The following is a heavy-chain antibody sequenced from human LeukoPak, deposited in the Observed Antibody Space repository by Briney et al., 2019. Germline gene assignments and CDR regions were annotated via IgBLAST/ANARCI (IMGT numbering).Heavy chain of an antibody. CDR2: TSYDETNK. D-gene: IGHD6-13*01. V-gene: IGHV3-30*18. CDR1: GFTFSNYG. J-gene: IGHJ1*01. Sequence: PGRSLRLSCGASGFTFSNYGMHWVRQAPGKGLEWVAVTSYDETNKYYADSVKGRFTISRDNSKNTVYLQMNSLSAEDTAVYYCAKDLRGQQVAAEYFQYWGQGTLVTVSS. CDR3: AKDLRGQQVAAEYFQY.